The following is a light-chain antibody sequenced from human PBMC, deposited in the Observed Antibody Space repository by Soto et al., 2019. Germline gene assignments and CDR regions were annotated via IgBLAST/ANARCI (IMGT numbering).Light chain of an antibody. Sequence: QSVLTQPPSVSAAPGQKVTISCSGSSSNVGNNYVSWYQQLPGTAPKLLIYDNNKRPSGIPDRFSGSKSGTSATLGITGLQTGEEADYYCGTWDSSLSGVVFGGGTKLTVL. CDR3: GTWDSSLSGVV. J-gene: IGLJ2*01. CDR1: SSNVGNNY. V-gene: IGLV1-51*01. CDR2: DNN.